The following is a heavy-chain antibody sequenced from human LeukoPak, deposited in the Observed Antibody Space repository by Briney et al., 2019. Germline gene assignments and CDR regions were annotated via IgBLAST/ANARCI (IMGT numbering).Heavy chain of an antibody. CDR3: ARGTTAAAGIFDC. V-gene: IGHV4-4*07. J-gene: IGHJ4*02. D-gene: IGHD6-13*01. CDR2: IYSSRST. CDR1: GGSISGYY. Sequence: SETLSLTCSVSGGSISGYYWSWVRQPAGKGLEWIGRIYSSRSTNYNPSLNSRVTMSVDTSNNQFSLRLTSVTAADTDVYYCARGTTAAAGIFDCWGQGTLVTVSS.